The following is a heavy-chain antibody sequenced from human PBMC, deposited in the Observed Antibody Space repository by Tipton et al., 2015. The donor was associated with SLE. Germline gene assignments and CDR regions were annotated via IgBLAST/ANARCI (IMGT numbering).Heavy chain of an antibody. CDR1: GFTFSSYS. V-gene: IGHV3-48*04. D-gene: IGHD2-8*01. CDR2: ISSSSRTI. Sequence: SLRLSCAASGFTFSSYSMNWVRQAPGKGLEWVSYISSSSRTIYYADSVKGRFTISRDNSKNSLYLQMNSLRAEDTTVYYCARGVMVATQRLDYWGQGSLVTFSS. J-gene: IGHJ4*02. CDR3: ARGVMVATQRLDY.